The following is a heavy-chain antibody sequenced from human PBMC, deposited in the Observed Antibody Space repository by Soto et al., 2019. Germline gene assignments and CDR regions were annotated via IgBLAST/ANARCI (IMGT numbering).Heavy chain of an antibody. V-gene: IGHV4-39*01. CDR3: ARLRAYCTGGSCYHFDC. Sequence: SETLSLTCTVSGGSISSSSYYWGWIPQTPGKGLEWIGSIYYSGTTNYNPSLKSRVSISVDTSKNQFSLRLSSVTAVDTAIYYCARLRAYCTGGSCYHFDCWGKGNLVTVSS. J-gene: IGHJ4*02. CDR2: IYYSGTT. CDR1: GGSISSSSYY. D-gene: IGHD2-15*01.